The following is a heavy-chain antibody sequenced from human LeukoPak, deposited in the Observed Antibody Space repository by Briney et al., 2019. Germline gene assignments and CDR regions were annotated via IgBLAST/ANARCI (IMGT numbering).Heavy chain of an antibody. CDR2: ISSNGGST. CDR1: GFTFSSYA. D-gene: IGHD3-10*01. J-gene: IGHJ4*02. Sequence: GGSLTLSCSASGFTFSSYAMHWVRQAPGKGLEYVSAISSNGGSTYYADSVKGRFTISRDNSKNTLYLQMSSLRAEDTAVYYCVKDAVTMVRGYYFDYWGQGTLVTVSS. CDR3: VKDAVTMVRGYYFDY. V-gene: IGHV3-64D*06.